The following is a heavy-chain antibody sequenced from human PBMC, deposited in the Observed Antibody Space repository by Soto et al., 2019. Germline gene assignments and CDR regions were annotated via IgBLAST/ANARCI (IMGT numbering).Heavy chain of an antibody. D-gene: IGHD3-9*01. CDR2: INPSGGST. Sequence: QVQLVQSGAEVKKPGASVKVSCKASGYTFTSYSMHWVRQAPGQGLEWMGIINPSGGSTSYAQKFHGRVTMTSATSTSTVYIELSRLRSEDTVVYYCDIDARQPGILTGFSYYYGMDVWGHGTTVTVSS. CDR3: DIDARQPGILTGFSYYYGMDV. CDR1: GYTFTSYS. J-gene: IGHJ6*02. V-gene: IGHV1-46*03.